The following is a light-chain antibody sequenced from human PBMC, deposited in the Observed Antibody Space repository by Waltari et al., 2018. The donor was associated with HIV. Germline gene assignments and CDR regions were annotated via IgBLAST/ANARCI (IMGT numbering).Light chain of an antibody. CDR2: KNN. CDR3: ATWADRPSGPVV. V-gene: IGLV1-47*01. J-gene: IGLJ2*01. CDR1: SSPIGSNY. Sequence: QSVLTQPPSASGTPGQRVTISCSGSSSPIGSNYVHWYQQLQGTSPKLLIYKNNQRASGVPDRFSGSKSGTSASLAISGLRSEDEADYYCATWADRPSGPVVFGGGTKVTVL.